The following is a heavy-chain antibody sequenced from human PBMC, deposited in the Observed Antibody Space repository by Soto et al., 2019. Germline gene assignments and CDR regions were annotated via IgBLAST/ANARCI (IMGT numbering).Heavy chain of an antibody. V-gene: IGHV3-7*04. CDR3: ARSPARGTVDY. J-gene: IGHJ4*02. CDR2: INTDGSER. Sequence: GGSLRLSCVVSEFTFSSYWMSWVRQTPGKRLEWVANINTDGSERYYVDAVEGRFTVSRDNAKNSLFLQMNTLRAEDTALYYCARSPARGTVDYWGQGTLVTVSS. D-gene: IGHD2-15*01. CDR1: EFTFSSYW.